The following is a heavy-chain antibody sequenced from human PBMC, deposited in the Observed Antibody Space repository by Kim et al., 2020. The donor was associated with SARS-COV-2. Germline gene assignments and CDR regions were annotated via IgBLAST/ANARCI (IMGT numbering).Heavy chain of an antibody. CDR3: ARDEHVGGYFDL. V-gene: IGHV1-69*13. Sequence: SVKVSCKASGGTFSSYAISWVRQAPGQGLEWMGGIIPIFGTANYAQKFQGRVTITADESTSTAYMELSSLRSEDTAVYYCARDEHVGGYFDLWGRGTLVTVSS. D-gene: IGHD1-26*01. CDR1: GGTFSSYA. J-gene: IGHJ2*01. CDR2: IIPIFGTA.